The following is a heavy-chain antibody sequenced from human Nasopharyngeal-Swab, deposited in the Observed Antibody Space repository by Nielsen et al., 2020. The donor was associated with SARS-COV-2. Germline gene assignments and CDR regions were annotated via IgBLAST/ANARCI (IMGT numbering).Heavy chain of an antibody. Sequence: ASVKVSCKASGYTFTSYAMHWVRQAPGQRLEWMGWINAGNGNTKYSQKFQGRVTITRDTSASTAYMELSSLRSEDTAVYYCASRDGIGTGTTGSYSDYGMDVWGQGTTVTVSS. D-gene: IGHD1-1*01. CDR2: INAGNGNT. J-gene: IGHJ6*02. V-gene: IGHV1-3*01. CDR3: ASRDGIGTGTTGSYSDYGMDV. CDR1: GYTFTSYA.